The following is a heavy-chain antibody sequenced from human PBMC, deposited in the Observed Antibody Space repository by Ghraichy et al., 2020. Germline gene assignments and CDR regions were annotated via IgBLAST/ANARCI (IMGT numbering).Heavy chain of an antibody. J-gene: IGHJ5*02. Sequence: SVKVSCKASGGTFSSYAISWVRQAPGQGLEWMGGIIPIFGTANYAQKFQGRVTITADESTSTAYMELSSLRSEDTAVYYCARGTQDTAMVLNWFDPWGQGTLVTVSS. CDR3: ARGTQDTAMVLNWFDP. CDR2: IIPIFGTA. CDR1: GGTFSSYA. D-gene: IGHD5-18*01. V-gene: IGHV1-69*13.